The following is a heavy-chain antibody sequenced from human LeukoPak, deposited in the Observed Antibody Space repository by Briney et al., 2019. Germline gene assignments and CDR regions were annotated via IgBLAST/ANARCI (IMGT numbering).Heavy chain of an antibody. CDR2: INDRGDTT. D-gene: IGHD3-3*01. CDR1: GFTFSSYA. V-gene: IGHV3-23*01. CDR3: AKDPLFWSGPFDP. J-gene: IGHJ5*02. Sequence: GGSLRLSCAGSGFTFSSYAMSWVRQAPGEGLEWVSTINDRGDTTYNADSVKGRFTISRDSSKNTLFLQMSSLRAEDTAVYYCAKDPLFWSGPFDPWGQGTLVTVSS.